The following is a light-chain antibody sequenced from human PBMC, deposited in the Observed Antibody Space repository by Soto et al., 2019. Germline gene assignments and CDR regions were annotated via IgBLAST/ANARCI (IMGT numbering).Light chain of an antibody. CDR1: SGHSSNV. V-gene: IGLV4-60*03. Sequence: QPVLTQSSSASASLGSSVKLTCTLSSGHSSNVIAWHQQQPGKAPQYLMKLEGSGNYNKGSGLPDRFSGSSSGADRYLTISDLQSEDEATYYCETWDSNTWVFGGGTKLTVL. CDR3: ETWDSNTWV. J-gene: IGLJ3*02. CDR2: LEGSGNY.